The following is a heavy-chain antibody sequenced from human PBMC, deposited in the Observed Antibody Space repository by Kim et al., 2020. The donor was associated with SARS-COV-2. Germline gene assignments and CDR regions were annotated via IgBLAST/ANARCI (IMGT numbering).Heavy chain of an antibody. CDR1: GFSFNIYA. Sequence: GGSLRLSCAASGFSFNIYAMNWVRQAPGKGLEWISSITSSGSKIHYAESVKGRFTISRDNAKNSLHLLITTLRVEDTGVYFCARDRDFGGYRYGMDVWGQGTTVTVCS. CDR2: ITSSGSKI. D-gene: IGHD5-18*01. V-gene: IGHV3-21*01. J-gene: IGHJ6*02. CDR3: ARDRDFGGYRYGMDV.